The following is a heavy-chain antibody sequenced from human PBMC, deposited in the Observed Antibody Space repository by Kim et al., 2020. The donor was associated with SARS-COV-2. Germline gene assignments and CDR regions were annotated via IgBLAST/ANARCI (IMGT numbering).Heavy chain of an antibody. CDR3: ARAPNDFWSGYPYYFDY. V-gene: IGHV4-61*01. J-gene: IGHJ4*02. CDR1: GGSVSSGSYF. CDR2: IYYSGNT. Sequence: SETLSLTCTVSGGSVSSGSYFWSWIRQPPGKGLEWIGYIYYSGNTNYNPSLKSRVTMSLDTSKNQFSLKLRSVTAADTAVYYCARAPNDFWSGYPYYFDYWGQGTLVTVSS. D-gene: IGHD3-3*01.